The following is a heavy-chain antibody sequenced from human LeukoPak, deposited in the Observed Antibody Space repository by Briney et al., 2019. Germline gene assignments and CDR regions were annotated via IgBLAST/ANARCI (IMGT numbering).Heavy chain of an antibody. Sequence: ASVKVSCKASGYTFTSYDINWVRQATGQGLEWMGWMNPNSGNTGYAQKFQGRVTMTRNTSISTAYMELSSLGSEDTAVYYCARGRYSSGWYRIRAQYFQHWGQGTLVTVSS. J-gene: IGHJ1*01. V-gene: IGHV1-8*01. CDR2: MNPNSGNT. CDR1: GYTFTSYD. CDR3: ARGRYSSGWYRIRAQYFQH. D-gene: IGHD6-19*01.